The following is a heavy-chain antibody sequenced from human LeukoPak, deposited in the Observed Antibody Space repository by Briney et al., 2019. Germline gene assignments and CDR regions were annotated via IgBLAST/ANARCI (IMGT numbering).Heavy chain of an antibody. V-gene: IGHV4-34*01. D-gene: IGHD1-20*01. J-gene: IGHJ6*02. CDR1: GGSFSGYY. Sequence: PSETQSLTCAVYGGSFSGYYWSWIRQPPGKGLEWIREINQSGRTNYKPLRKSRVTISVDTSKNQFSLKLSSVTAADTAVYYCARGDHNWNYYYYYGMDVWGQGTTVTVSS. CDR2: INQSGRT. CDR3: ARGDHNWNYYYYYGMDV.